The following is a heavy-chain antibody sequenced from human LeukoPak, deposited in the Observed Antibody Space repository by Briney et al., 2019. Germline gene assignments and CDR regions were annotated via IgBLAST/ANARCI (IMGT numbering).Heavy chain of an antibody. CDR3: ARKGIRGVNFDY. V-gene: IGHV4-59*01. Sequence: SETLSLTCTVSGGSISSYYWSWIRQPPGKGLEWIGYIYYSGSTNYNPSLKSRVTISVDTSKNQFSLKLSSVTAADTAAYYCARKGIRGVNFDYWGQGTLVTVSS. CDR2: IYYSGST. D-gene: IGHD3-10*01. J-gene: IGHJ4*02. CDR1: GGSISSYY.